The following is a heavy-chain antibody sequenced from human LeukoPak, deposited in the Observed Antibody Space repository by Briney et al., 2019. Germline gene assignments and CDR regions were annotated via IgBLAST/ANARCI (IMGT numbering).Heavy chain of an antibody. D-gene: IGHD3-10*01. CDR2: IRSKTHGGAP. CDR3: TRARYYGSASYYSDAFDV. J-gene: IGHJ3*01. V-gene: IGHV3-49*04. CDR1: GFTFGDYA. Sequence: GGPLRLSCTSSGFTFGDYAFSWVRQAPGKGLQWVTFIRSKTHGGAPEYAASVKGRFTVSRDDSKSIAYLQIDSLKTEDTAVYYCTRARYYGSASYYSDAFDVWGQGTLVTVSS.